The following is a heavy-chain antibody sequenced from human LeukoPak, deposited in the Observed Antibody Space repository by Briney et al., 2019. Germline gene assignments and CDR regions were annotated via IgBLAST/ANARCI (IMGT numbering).Heavy chain of an antibody. Sequence: ASVKVSCKASGGTFSSSAITWVRQAPGQGLEWMGRIIPVLNITSYAQKFQGRVTITADTSTSTVYMELSSLRSEETAVYYCARDQGLTAPPPYGLDVWGQGTTVIVSS. CDR2: IIPVLNIT. CDR3: ARDQGLTAPPPYGLDV. D-gene: IGHD5-18*01. V-gene: IGHV1-69*04. J-gene: IGHJ6*02. CDR1: GGTFSSSA.